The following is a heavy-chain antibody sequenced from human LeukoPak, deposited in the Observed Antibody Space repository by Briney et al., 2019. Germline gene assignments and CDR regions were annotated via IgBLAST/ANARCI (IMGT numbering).Heavy chain of an antibody. V-gene: IGHV3-49*04. J-gene: IGHJ3*02. CDR2: IRSKAYGGTT. D-gene: IGHD5-24*01. CDR3: TRVRDGYNNAFDI. Sequence: PGGSLRLSCAASGFTFSSYGMSWVRQAPGKGLEWVGFIRSKAYGGTTEYAASVKGRFTISRDDSKSIAYLQMNSLKTEDTAVYYCTRVRDGYNNAFDIWGQGTMVTVSS. CDR1: GFTFSSYG.